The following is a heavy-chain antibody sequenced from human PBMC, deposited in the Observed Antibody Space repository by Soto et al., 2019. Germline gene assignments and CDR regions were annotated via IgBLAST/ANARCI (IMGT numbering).Heavy chain of an antibody. Sequence: GGSLRLSCSASGFTFSSYAMHWVRQAPGKGLEYVSAISSNGGSTYYADSVKGRFTISRDNSKNTLYLQMSSLRAEDTAVYYCVKEAIVGATTLAFDIWGQGTMVTVSS. CDR2: ISSNGGST. CDR3: VKEAIVGATTLAFDI. V-gene: IGHV3-64D*08. CDR1: GFTFSSYA. J-gene: IGHJ3*02. D-gene: IGHD1-26*01.